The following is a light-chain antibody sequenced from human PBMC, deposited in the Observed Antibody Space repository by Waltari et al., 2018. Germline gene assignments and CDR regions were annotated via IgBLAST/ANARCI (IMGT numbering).Light chain of an antibody. CDR1: QSISSY. V-gene: IGKV1-39*01. Sequence: DIQMTQSPSSLSASVGDRVTITCRASQSISSYLNWYKQKPGKAPKLLIYAASSLQSGVPSRVSGSGSGTDFTLTISSLPPEDFATYYCQQSYSTPLTFGGGTKVEIK. J-gene: IGKJ4*01. CDR3: QQSYSTPLT. CDR2: AAS.